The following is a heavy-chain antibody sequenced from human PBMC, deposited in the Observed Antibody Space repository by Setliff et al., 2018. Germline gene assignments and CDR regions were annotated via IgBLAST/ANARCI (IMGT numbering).Heavy chain of an antibody. J-gene: IGHJ4*02. CDR1: GYSFNSYY. CDR3: ARAGSAAAGRKGIFEY. Sequence: GASVKVSCKASGYSFNSYYMHWVRQAPGQGLEWMGMINPGGGSSSSTEKFQGRVTMTRDTSASTVYMEMGNLTSDDTAVYYCARAGSAAAGRKGIFEYWGQGSLVTVSS. V-gene: IGHV1-46*02. CDR2: INPGGGSS. D-gene: IGHD6-13*01.